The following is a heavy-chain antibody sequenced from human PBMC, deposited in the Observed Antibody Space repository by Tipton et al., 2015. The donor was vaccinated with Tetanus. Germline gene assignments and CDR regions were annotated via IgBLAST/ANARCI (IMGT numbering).Heavy chain of an antibody. CDR2: IHHSGLA. J-gene: IGHJ3*02. D-gene: IGHD4-11*01. CDR1: GASISSAA. V-gene: IGHV4-30-2*05. Sequence: LRLSCDVSGASISSAAWTWIRQPPGKGLEWIAFIHHSGLAFSKPSLKSRVSISIDTSQNQFSLRLTSVTAADTAVYFCARNVYTVTNDAFDIWGHGTLVNVSS. CDR3: ARNVYTVTNDAFDI.